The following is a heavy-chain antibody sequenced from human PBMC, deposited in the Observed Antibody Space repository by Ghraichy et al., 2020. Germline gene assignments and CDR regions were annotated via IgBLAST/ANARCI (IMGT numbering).Heavy chain of an antibody. D-gene: IGHD3-10*01. CDR3: ARGDYLFVYYGSGSAFRFDP. CDR1: GGSFSGYY. J-gene: IGHJ5*02. Sequence: SETLSLTCAVYGGSFSGYYWSWIRQPPGKGLEWIGEINHSGSTNYNPSLKSRVTISVDTSKNQFSLKLSSVTAADTAVYYCARGDYLFVYYGSGSAFRFDPWGQGTLVTVSS. CDR2: INHSGST. V-gene: IGHV4-34*01.